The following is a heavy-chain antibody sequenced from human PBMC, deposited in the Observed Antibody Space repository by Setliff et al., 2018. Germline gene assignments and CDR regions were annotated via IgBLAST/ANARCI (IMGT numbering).Heavy chain of an antibody. Sequence: PSETLSLTCTVSGGSISSSNYYWGWIRQPPGKGLEWIGNIYYSGSTNYNPSLKSRVTISVDTSKNQFSLKLSSVTAADTAVYYCARRNGEKLDPWGQGTLVTVSS. CDR3: ARRNGEKLDP. V-gene: IGHV4-39*07. CDR1: GGSISSSNYY. J-gene: IGHJ5*02. CDR2: IYYSGST.